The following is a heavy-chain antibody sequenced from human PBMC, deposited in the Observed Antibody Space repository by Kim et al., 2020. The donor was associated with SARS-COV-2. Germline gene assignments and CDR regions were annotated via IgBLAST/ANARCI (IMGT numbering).Heavy chain of an antibody. CDR3: AKSRMWWFGEFPGDFDY. CDR1: GYSISSGYY. Sequence: SETLSLTCTVSGYSISSGYYWGWIRQPPGKGLEWIGSGYHSGSTYYNPSLKSRVTISVDTSKNQFSLKLNSVTAADTAVYYCAKSRMWWFGEFPGDFDYWGQGTLVTVSS. D-gene: IGHD3-10*01. J-gene: IGHJ4*02. CDR2: GYHSGST. V-gene: IGHV4-38-2*02.